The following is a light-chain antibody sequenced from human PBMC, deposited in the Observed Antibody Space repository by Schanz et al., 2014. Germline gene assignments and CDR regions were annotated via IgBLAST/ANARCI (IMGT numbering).Light chain of an antibody. CDR1: RSISSSY. CDR2: GAS. Sequence: EIVLTQSPGTLSSSPGERATLSCRTSRSISSSYLAWYQQKPGQAPRLVIYGASIRATGIPDRFSGSGSGTDFTLTISSLEPEDFAVYYCQQRSNWPRTFGQGTKLEIK. J-gene: IGKJ2*01. CDR3: QQRSNWPRT. V-gene: IGKV3D-20*02.